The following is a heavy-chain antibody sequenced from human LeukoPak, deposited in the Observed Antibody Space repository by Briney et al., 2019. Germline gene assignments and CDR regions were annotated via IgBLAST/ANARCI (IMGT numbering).Heavy chain of an antibody. J-gene: IGHJ3*02. CDR1: GGSFSGYY. CDR3: ARHAVYCSSTSCYLDAFDI. D-gene: IGHD2-2*01. Sequence: SETLSLTCAVYGGSFSGYYWSWIRQPPGKGLEWIGEINHSGSTNYNPSLKSRVTISVDTPKNQFSLKLSSVTAADTAVYYCARHAVYCSSTSCYLDAFDIWGQGTMVTVSS. CDR2: INHSGST. V-gene: IGHV4-34*01.